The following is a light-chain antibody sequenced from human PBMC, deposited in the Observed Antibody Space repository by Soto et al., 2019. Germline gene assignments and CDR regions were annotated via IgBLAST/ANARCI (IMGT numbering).Light chain of an antibody. Sequence: QSALTQPASVSGSPGQSITISCTGSSSDVGGHNYVSWYQQHPGKAPKLMIYEVSNRPSGVSNRFSGSKSGNTASLTISGLQTEDEADYYCSSYRSGATLNFGTGTKGTVL. J-gene: IGLJ1*01. V-gene: IGLV2-14*01. CDR1: SSDVGGHNY. CDR2: EVS. CDR3: SSYRSGATLN.